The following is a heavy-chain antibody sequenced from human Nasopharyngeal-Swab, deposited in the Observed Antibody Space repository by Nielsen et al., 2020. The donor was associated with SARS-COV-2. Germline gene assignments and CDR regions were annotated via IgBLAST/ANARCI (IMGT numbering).Heavy chain of an antibody. CDR1: GFSFDDYA. V-gene: IGHV3-9*01. J-gene: IGHJ4*02. CDR3: AKDLGIAVAGTGHDF. D-gene: IGHD6-19*01. Sequence: GGSLRLSCAASGFSFDDYAMHWVRQVPGKGLEWVSGISWNSGRIGYADSVKGRFTISRDNAKNSLFLQMSSLRAEDTALYYCAKDLGIAVAGTGHDFWGQGTLVTVSS. CDR2: ISWNSGRI.